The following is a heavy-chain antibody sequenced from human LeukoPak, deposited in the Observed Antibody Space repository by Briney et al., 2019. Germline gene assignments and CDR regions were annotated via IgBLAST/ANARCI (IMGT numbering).Heavy chain of an antibody. CDR3: ARVTSWYDDYAGFDY. V-gene: IGHV3-30-3*01. CDR2: ISYDGSNK. Sequence: PGRSLRLSCAASGFTFSSYAMHWVRQAPGKGLEWVAVISYDGSNKYYADSVKGRFTISRDNSKNTLYLQMNSLRAEDTAVYYCARVTSWYDDYAGFDYWGQGTLVTVSS. CDR1: GFTFSSYA. J-gene: IGHJ4*02. D-gene: IGHD6-13*01.